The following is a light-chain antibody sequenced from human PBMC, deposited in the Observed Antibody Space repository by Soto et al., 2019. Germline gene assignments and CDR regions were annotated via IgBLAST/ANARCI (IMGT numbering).Light chain of an antibody. CDR2: WAS. CDR1: QSVWYSSNNKNY. V-gene: IGKV4-1*01. J-gene: IGKJ4*01. CDR3: QQYYRTPIT. Sequence: DIVITRSRDYVTVSLCQGATISCSAGQSVWYSSNNKNYLAWYQHKPGQPPKLLIYWASTRDSGVPDRFSGSGSGTDFTLTISSLQAEDVAVYSCQQYYRTPITFGGGTKVDIK.